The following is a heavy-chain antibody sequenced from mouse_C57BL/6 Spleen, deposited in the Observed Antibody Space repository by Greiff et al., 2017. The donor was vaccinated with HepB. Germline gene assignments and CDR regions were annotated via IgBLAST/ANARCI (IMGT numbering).Heavy chain of an antibody. Sequence: QVQLKESGAELARPGASVKLSCKASGYTFTSYGISWVKQRTGQGLEWIGEIYPRSGNTYYNEKFKGKATLTADKSSSTAYMELRSLTSEDSAVYFCARRNYYGSSADFGYWGQGTTLTVSS. CDR2: IYPRSGNT. CDR3: ARRNYYGSSADFGY. V-gene: IGHV1-81*01. CDR1: GYTFTSYG. D-gene: IGHD1-1*01. J-gene: IGHJ2*01.